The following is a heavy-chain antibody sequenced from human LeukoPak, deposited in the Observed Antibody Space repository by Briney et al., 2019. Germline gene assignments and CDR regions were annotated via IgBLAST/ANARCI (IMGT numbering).Heavy chain of an antibody. CDR3: ARLPDYGGKNY. V-gene: IGHV3-48*04. D-gene: IGHD4-23*01. Sequence: PGGSLRLSCAASGFTFSTYSMNWVRQAPGKGLEWVSYVSSSSSTIYYADSVKGRFTISRDNAKNSLYLQMNSLRAEDTAVYYCARLPDYGGKNYWGQGTLVTVSS. CDR1: GFTFSTYS. J-gene: IGHJ4*02. CDR2: VSSSSSTI.